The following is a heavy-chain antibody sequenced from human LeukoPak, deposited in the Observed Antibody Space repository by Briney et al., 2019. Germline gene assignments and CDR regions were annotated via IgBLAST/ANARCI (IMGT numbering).Heavy chain of an antibody. CDR3: AKEYYDFWSGYYTRVDWFDP. Sequence: PGGSLRLSCAASGFTFSSSWVHWVRQAPGKGLVWVSRINGDGRTTDYADSVKGRFTISRDNSKNTLYLQMNSPRAEDTAVYYCAKEYYDFWSGYYTRVDWFDPWGQGTLVTVSS. CDR2: INGDGRTT. D-gene: IGHD3-3*01. V-gene: IGHV3-74*01. J-gene: IGHJ5*02. CDR1: GFTFSSSW.